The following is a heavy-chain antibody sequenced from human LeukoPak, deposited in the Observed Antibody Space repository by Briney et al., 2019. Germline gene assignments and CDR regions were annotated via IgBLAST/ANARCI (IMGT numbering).Heavy chain of an antibody. CDR2: ISAYNGNT. D-gene: IGHD6-19*01. CDR1: GYTFTSYG. Sequence: ASVKVSCKASGYTFTSYGISWVRQAPGQGLEWMGWISAYNGNTNYAQKLQGRVTMTTDTSTSTAYMELRSLRSDDTAVYYCARDGAGWLPDNYYYYYMDVWGKGTTVTVSS. CDR3: ARDGAGWLPDNYYYYYMDV. J-gene: IGHJ6*03. V-gene: IGHV1-18*01.